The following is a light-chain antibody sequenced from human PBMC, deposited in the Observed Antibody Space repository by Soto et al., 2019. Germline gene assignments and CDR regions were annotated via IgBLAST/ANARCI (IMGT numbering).Light chain of an antibody. V-gene: IGKV1-39*01. J-gene: IGKJ5*01. CDR1: QSISNY. CDR3: QQSYNTPIT. Sequence: DIQMTQSPSSLSASVGDRVTITCRASQSISNYLNWYQQKPGKAPKLLIYAASSLQSGVPSRFSGSGSGTDFTLTISSLQPEDFANYYCQQSYNTPITFGQGTRLEIK. CDR2: AAS.